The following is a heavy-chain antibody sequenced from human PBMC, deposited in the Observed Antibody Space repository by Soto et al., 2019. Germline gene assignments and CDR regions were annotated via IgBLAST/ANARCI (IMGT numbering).Heavy chain of an antibody. CDR3: AKDGIAARLGAFDI. V-gene: IGHV3-9*01. J-gene: IGHJ3*02. CDR2: ISWNSGSI. Sequence: LRLSCAASGFTFDDYATHWVRQAPGKGLEWVSGISWNSGSIGYADSVKGRFTISRDNAKNSLYLQMNSLRAEDTALYYCAKDGIAARLGAFDIWGQGTMVTVSS. CDR1: GFTFDDYA. D-gene: IGHD6-6*01.